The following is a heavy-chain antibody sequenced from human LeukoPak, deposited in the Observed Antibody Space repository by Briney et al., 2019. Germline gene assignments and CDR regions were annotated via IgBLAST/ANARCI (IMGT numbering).Heavy chain of an antibody. CDR2: INPSGGST. D-gene: IGHD2-15*01. Sequence: GASVKVSCKASGYTFTSYYMHWVRQAPGQGLEWMGIINPSGGSTSYAQKFQGRVTMTRDMSTSTVYMELSSLRSEDTAVYYCARSPGRGYCSGGSCRDFDYWGQGTLVTVSS. V-gene: IGHV1-46*01. CDR1: GYTFTSYY. J-gene: IGHJ4*02. CDR3: ARSPGRGYCSGGSCRDFDY.